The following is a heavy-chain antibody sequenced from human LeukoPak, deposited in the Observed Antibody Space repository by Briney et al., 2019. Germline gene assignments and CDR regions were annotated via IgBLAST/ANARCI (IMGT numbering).Heavy chain of an antibody. CDR3: ARHSNWNGGVDWFDP. CDR1: GGSNY. Sequence: SETLSLTCTVSGGSNYWTWIRQAPGKGLEWIAYIHYSGSPHYNPSLRGRVTISIDTSKNQLSLKLNSVTAADTAVYYCARHSNWNGGVDWFDPWGQGTQVTVSS. D-gene: IGHD1-20*01. CDR2: IHYSGSP. J-gene: IGHJ5*02. V-gene: IGHV4-59*08.